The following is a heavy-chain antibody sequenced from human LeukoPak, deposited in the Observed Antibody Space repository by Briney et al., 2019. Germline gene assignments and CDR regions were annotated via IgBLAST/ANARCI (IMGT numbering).Heavy chain of an antibody. CDR2: IWYDGSNK. CDR3: ASTTVTNKPTDY. Sequence: PGGSLRLSCAASGFTFSSYGMHWVRQAPGKGLEWVAVIWYDGSNKYYADSVKGRFTISRDNSKNTLYLQMNSLRAEDTAVYYCASTTVTNKPTDYWGQGTLVTVSS. J-gene: IGHJ4*02. D-gene: IGHD4-17*01. CDR1: GFTFSSYG. V-gene: IGHV3-33*01.